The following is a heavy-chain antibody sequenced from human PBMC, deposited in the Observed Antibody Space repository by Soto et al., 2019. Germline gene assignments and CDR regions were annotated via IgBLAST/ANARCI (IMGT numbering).Heavy chain of an antibody. D-gene: IGHD1-7*01. CDR3: ARYGTGTTAVDYYYGMDV. CDR2: IIPIFGTA. V-gene: IGHV1-69*13. J-gene: IGHJ6*02. CDR1: GYSFTTYD. Sequence: SVKVSCKASGYSFTTYDINWMRQAPGQGLEWMGGIIPIFGTANYAQKFQGRVTITADESTSTAYMELSSLRSEDTAVYYCARYGTGTTAVDYYYGMDVWGQGTTVTVSS.